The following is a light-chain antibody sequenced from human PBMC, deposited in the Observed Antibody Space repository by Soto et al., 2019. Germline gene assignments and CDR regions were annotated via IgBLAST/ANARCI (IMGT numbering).Light chain of an antibody. CDR3: QQSYITPVT. V-gene: IGKV3-15*01. Sequence: VMTQSPASLSVSPGERATLSCRASESFSSNLAWYQQKPGQGPRLLIYAASTRATGIPARFSGSGSGTDFTLTISSLQPADFATYYCQQSYITPVTFGQGTKVDIK. CDR2: AAS. CDR1: ESFSSN. J-gene: IGKJ1*01.